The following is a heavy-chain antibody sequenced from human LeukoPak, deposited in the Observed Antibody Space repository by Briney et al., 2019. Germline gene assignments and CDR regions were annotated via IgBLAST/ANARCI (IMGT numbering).Heavy chain of an antibody. V-gene: IGHV3-69-1*01. Sequence: PVQHLDSPSVSSSGSTIYYADSVKGRFTISRDNAKNSLYLQMNSLRAEDTAVYYCASETSCHEYWGQGTLVTVSS. J-gene: IGHJ4*02. CDR2: SSSGSTI. D-gene: IGHD2-2*01. CDR3: ASETSCHEY.